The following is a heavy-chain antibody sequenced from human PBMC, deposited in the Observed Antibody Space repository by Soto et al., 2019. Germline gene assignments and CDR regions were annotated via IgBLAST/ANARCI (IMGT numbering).Heavy chain of an antibody. V-gene: IGHV3-23*01. CDR3: AKAPTYDYYYYMDV. Sequence: LAYASSGVTVYIYSVAVVLPTPGKGLECVSAISAGGGNTYYADSVKGRFTISRDNSKNTLYLQMNSLRADDTAVYYSAKAPTYDYYYYMDVWGKGTTVTVSS. CDR1: GVTVYIYS. CDR2: ISAGGGNT. J-gene: IGHJ6*03.